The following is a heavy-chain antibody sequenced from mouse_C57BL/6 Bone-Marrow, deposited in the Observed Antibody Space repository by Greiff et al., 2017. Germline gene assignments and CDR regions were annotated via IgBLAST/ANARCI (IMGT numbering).Heavy chain of an antibody. CDR1: GFTFSSYT. Sequence: EVKVAESGGGLVKPGGSLKLSCAASGFTFSSYTMSWVRQTPEKRLEWVAPISGGGGNTYYPDSVKGRFTISRDNAKNTLYLQMSSLRSEDTALYYCGRRYYFDYWGQGTTLTGSS. CDR2: ISGGGGNT. V-gene: IGHV5-9*01. J-gene: IGHJ2*01. CDR3: GRRYYFDY.